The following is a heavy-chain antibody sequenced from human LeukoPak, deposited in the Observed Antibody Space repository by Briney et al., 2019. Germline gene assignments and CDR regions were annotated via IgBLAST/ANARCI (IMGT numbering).Heavy chain of an antibody. CDR1: GGSISSYY. CDR3: ARDRITMVRGGPVSWFDP. CDR2: IYYSGST. V-gene: IGHV4-59*12. Sequence: SETLSLTCTVSGGSISSYYWSWIRQPPGKGLEWIGYIYYSGSTYYNPSLKSRVTISVDTSKNQFSLKLSSVTAADTAVYYCARDRITMVRGGPVSWFDPWGQGTLVTVSS. D-gene: IGHD3-10*01. J-gene: IGHJ5*02.